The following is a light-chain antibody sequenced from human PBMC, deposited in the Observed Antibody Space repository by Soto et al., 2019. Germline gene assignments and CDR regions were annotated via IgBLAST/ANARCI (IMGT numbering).Light chain of an antibody. CDR2: DAS. CDR1: QSISSY. J-gene: IGKJ5*01. V-gene: IGKV1-39*01. Sequence: DIQMTQSASSLSASVGDRVTITCRASQSISSYLNWYQQKPGKAPKLLIYDASSLQSGVPSRFSGSGSGTDFTLTISSLQPEDVATYYCQKYHTAPIILGQGTRLEI. CDR3: QKYHTAPII.